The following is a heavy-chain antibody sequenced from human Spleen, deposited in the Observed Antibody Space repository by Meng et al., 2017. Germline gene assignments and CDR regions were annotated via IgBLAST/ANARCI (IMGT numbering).Heavy chain of an antibody. D-gene: IGHD6-25*01. J-gene: IGHJ4*02. Sequence: QVPLQESGPGLVKPSQTLSLPCAISGDSVSTNSATWNWIRQSPSRGLEWLGRTYFRSTWYNDYALSVISRITINPDTSKTQFSLQLNSVTPEDTAVYYCARDPAAFDFWGQGILVTVSS. V-gene: IGHV6-1*01. CDR3: ARDPAAFDF. CDR1: GDSVSTNSAT. CDR2: TYFRSTWYN.